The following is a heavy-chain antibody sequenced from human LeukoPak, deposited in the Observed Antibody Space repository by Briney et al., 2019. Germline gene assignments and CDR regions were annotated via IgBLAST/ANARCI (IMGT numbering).Heavy chain of an antibody. CDR1: GYTFTGYY. CDR2: INPSGGST. V-gene: IGHV1-46*01. J-gene: IGHJ4*02. D-gene: IGHD1-1*01. Sequence: ASVKVSCEASGYTFTGYYMHWVRQAPGQGLEWMGIINPSGGSTSYAQKFQGRVTMTRDTSTSTVYMELSSLRSEDTAVYYCARGEYDPYYFDYWGQGTLVTVSS. CDR3: ARGEYDPYYFDY.